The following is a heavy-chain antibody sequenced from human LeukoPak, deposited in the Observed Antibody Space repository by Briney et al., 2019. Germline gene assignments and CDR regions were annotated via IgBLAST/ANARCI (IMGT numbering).Heavy chain of an antibody. CDR3: ARDRAGIAGTTYYFDY. V-gene: IGHV3-33*01. Sequence: PGGSLRLSCAASGFTFSSYGMHWVRQAPGKGLEWVAVIWYDGSNKYYADSVKGRFTISRDNSKNTLYLQLNSLRAEDTAVFYCARDRAGIAGTTYYFDYWGQGTLVTVSS. J-gene: IGHJ4*02. D-gene: IGHD1-7*01. CDR2: IWYDGSNK. CDR1: GFTFSSYG.